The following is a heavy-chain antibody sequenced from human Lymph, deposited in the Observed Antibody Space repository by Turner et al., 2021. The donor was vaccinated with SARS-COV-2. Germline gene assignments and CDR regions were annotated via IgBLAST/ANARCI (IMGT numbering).Heavy chain of an antibody. J-gene: IGHJ4*02. CDR3: AKDPNWYVLSAVDY. Sequence: EVQLLASGGGLVQPGGSLRLSCAASGFTFSSYAMSWVRQAPGKGLKWVSAISGSGGSTYYADSVKGRFTISRDNSKNTLYLQMNSLRAEDTAVYYCAKDPNWYVLSAVDYWGQGTLVTVSS. CDR2: ISGSGGST. V-gene: IGHV3-23*01. CDR1: GFTFSSYA. D-gene: IGHD1-1*01.